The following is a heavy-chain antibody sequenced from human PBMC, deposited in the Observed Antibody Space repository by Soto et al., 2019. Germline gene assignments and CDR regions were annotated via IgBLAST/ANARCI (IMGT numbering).Heavy chain of an antibody. D-gene: IGHD1-20*01. J-gene: IGHJ6*02. CDR2: IIPIFGTA. CDR1: GGTFSSYA. CDR3: ASQMGVTAAYEHYYGMDV. V-gene: IGHV1-69*12. Sequence: QVQLVQPGAEVKKPGSSVKVSCKASGGTFSSYAISWVRQAPGQGLEWMGGIIPIFGTANYAQKFQGRVTITADESPSTAYMELLSLRSEGTAVYYWASQMGVTAAYEHYYGMDVRGQGTTVTVSS.